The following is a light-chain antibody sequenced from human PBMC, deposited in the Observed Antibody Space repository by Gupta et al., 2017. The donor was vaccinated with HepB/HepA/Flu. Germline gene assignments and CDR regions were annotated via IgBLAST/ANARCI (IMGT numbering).Light chain of an antibody. J-gene: IGKJ2*01. CDR3: QHSNT. CDR2: LAS. V-gene: IGKV1-39*01. Sequence: DIQMTQSPSSLSAYVGDRVTITCRKSQSISHYLNWYHQKPGKDSKILIYLASRLQSGVKARFSGSGSGTDFTRPSKGLQPEDCDTDDGQHSNTFGQGTKLEIK. CDR1: QSISHY.